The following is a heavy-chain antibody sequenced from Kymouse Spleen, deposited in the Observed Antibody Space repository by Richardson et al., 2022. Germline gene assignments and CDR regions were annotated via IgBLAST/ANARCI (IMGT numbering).Heavy chain of an antibody. CDR3: ARLITMVRGFQPPYYFDY. V-gene: IGHV4-39*01. CDR2: IYYSGST. Sequence: QLQLQESGPGLVKPSETLSLTCTVSGGSISSSSYYWGWIRQPPGKGLEWIGSIYYSGSTYYNPSLKSRVTISVDTSKNQFSLKLSSVTAADTAVYYCARLITMVRGFQPPYYFDYWGQGTLVTVSS. J-gene: IGHJ4*02. D-gene: IGHD3-10*01. CDR1: GGSISSSSYY.